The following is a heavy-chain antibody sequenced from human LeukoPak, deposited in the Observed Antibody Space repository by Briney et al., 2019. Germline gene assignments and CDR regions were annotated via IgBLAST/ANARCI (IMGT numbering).Heavy chain of an antibody. D-gene: IGHD6-19*01. Sequence: GGSLRLSCAASGFTFSSYWMHWVRQAPGKGLVWVSRINSDGSSTTYADSVKGRFTISRDNAKNTLYLKMNSLRAEDTAVYYCARDTQWLVLYAFDIWGQGTMVTVSS. V-gene: IGHV3-74*01. CDR1: GFTFSSYW. J-gene: IGHJ3*02. CDR3: ARDTQWLVLYAFDI. CDR2: INSDGSST.